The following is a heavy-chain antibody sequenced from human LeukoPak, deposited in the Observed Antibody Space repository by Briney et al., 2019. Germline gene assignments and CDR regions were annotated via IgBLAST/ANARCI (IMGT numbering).Heavy chain of an antibody. J-gene: IGHJ4*02. D-gene: IGHD3-10*01. V-gene: IGHV4-39*07. CDR2: IYYSGST. CDR1: GGSISSSSYY. CDR3: ARAGGLWFGELLHHFDY. Sequence: PSETLSLTCTVSGGSISSSSYYWGWIRQPPGKGLEWIGSIYYSGSTYYNPSLKSRVTISVDTSKNQFSLKLSSVTAADTAVYYCARAGGLWFGELLHHFDYWGQGTLVTVSS.